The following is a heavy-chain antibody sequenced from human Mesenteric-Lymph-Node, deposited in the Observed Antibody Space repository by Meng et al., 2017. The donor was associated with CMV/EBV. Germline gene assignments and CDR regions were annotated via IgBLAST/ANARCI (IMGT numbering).Heavy chain of an antibody. D-gene: IGHD6-19*01. J-gene: IGHJ6*02. V-gene: IGHV1-58*01. CDR2: IVVASGNT. Sequence: SVKVSCKTSGFTFSISAVQWVRQARGQSLEWIGWIVVASGNTNYAQKFQERVTITRDMSTNTAYMEVSSLRFDDTAVYYCTAGEQSYSRGWQGIYYSYGMDVWGQGTTVTVSS. CDR1: GFTFSISA. CDR3: TAGEQSYSRGWQGIYYSYGMDV.